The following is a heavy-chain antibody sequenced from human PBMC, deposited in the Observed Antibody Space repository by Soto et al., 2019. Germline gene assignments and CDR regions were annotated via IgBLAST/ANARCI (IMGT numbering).Heavy chain of an antibody. CDR2: ISGSGGST. Sequence: GSLRLSCAASGXTCSSYAMSWVRQAPGKGLEWVSAISGSGGSTYYADSVKGRFTISRDNSKNKLYLQMKILRDEDTAVYYFAKEVRYSSGWPPTYWGQGSLFTVSA. J-gene: IGHJ4*02. CDR3: AKEVRYSSGWPPTY. CDR1: GXTCSSYA. D-gene: IGHD6-19*01. V-gene: IGHV3-23*01.